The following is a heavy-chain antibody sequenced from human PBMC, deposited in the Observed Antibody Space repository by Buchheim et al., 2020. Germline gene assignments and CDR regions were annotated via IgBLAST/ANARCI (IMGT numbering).Heavy chain of an antibody. V-gene: IGHV4-34*01. CDR3: ARGPIFGVVIGPDY. D-gene: IGHD3-3*01. CDR2: INHSGST. J-gene: IGHJ4*02. CDR1: GGSFSGYY. Sequence: QVQLQQWGAGLLKPSETLSLTCAVYGGSFSGYYWSWIRQPPGKGLEWIGEINHSGSTNYNPSLKSRVPISVDTSKNQFSLKLSSVTAADTAVYYCARGPIFGVVIGPDYWGQGTL.